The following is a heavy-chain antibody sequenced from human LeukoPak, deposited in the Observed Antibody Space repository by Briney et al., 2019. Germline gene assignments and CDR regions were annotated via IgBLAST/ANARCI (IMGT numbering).Heavy chain of an antibody. J-gene: IGHJ2*01. CDR3: AKHPWFGEFWYFDI. D-gene: IGHD3-10*01. CDR1: GGSISSYY. Sequence: SETLSLTCTVSGGSISSYYWSWIRQPAGKGLEWIGRIYTSGSTNYNPSLKSRVTMSLDTSKNQFSLNLSSVTAADTAVYYCAKHPWFGEFWYFDIWGGGTLVTVSS. V-gene: IGHV4-4*07. CDR2: IYTSGST.